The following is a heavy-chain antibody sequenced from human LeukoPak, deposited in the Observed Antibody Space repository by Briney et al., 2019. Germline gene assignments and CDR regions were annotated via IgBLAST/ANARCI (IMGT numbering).Heavy chain of an antibody. J-gene: IGHJ1*01. D-gene: IGHD6-19*01. CDR3: AKDLFAVADAEYFQH. CDR1: GFTFSNYD. V-gene: IGHV3-30*18. Sequence: GGSLRLSCAASGFTFSNYDMHWVRQAPGKGLEWVAVISYDGSNKYYADSVKGRFTISRDNSKNTLYLQMNSLRAEDTAVYYCAKDLFAVADAEYFQHWGQGTLVTVSS. CDR2: ISYDGSNK.